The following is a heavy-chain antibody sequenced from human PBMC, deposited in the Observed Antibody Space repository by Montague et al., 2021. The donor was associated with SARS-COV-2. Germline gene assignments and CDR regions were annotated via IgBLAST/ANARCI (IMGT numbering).Heavy chain of an antibody. V-gene: IGHV4-38-2*02. CDR3: AKVAGSHDTIDI. J-gene: IGHJ3*02. Sequence: SETLSLTCTVSGYSISTGYYWGWIRQPPGKGLEWIGTIYHSGSTYFNPSLKSRVTISVDTSKNQFSLNLSSVTAEDTAVYYCAKVAGSHDTIDIWGRGTMVTVSS. D-gene: IGHD6-19*01. CDR1: GYSISTGYY. CDR2: IYHSGST.